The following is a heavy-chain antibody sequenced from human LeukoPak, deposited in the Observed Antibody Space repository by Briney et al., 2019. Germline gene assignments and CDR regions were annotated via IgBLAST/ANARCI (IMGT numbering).Heavy chain of an antibody. CDR3: ARDLTADYGDPLSLYYYYYMDV. D-gene: IGHD4-17*01. CDR2: ISAYNGNT. J-gene: IGHJ6*03. V-gene: IGHV1-18*01. CDR1: GYTFTSYG. Sequence: GASVKVSCKASGYTFTSYGISWVRQAPGQGLEWMGWISAYNGNTNYAQKLQGRVTMTTDTSTSTAYMELRSLRSDDTAVYYCARDLTADYGDPLSLYYYYYMDVWGKGTTVTVSS.